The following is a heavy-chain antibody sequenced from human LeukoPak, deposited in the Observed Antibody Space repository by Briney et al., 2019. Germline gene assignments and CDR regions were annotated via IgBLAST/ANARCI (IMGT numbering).Heavy chain of an antibody. J-gene: IGHJ4*02. CDR2: INPNSGGT. D-gene: IGHD6-13*01. CDR1: GYTFTGYY. V-gene: IGHV1-2*02. Sequence: GASVKVSCKASGYTFTGYYMHWVRQAPGQGLEWMGWINPNSGGTNYAQKFQGRVTMTRDTSISTAYMELSILRSDDTAVYYCAGDLPYSSSWESIDYWGQGTLVTVSS. CDR3: AGDLPYSSSWESIDY.